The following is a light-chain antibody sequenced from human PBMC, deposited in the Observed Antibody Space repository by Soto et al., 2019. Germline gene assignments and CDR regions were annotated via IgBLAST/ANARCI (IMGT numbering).Light chain of an antibody. CDR1: QSVTGRY. V-gene: IGKV3-20*01. CDR3: QQYGSSPRT. Sequence: EVLLTQSPGTLSLSPGERATLSCRASQSVTGRYLAWYQQIRGQAPRLLIYAASTRAPGIPDRFRGSGSGTDFSLTISRLEPEDFAVYYCQQYGSSPRTFGQGTKVEIK. CDR2: AAS. J-gene: IGKJ1*01.